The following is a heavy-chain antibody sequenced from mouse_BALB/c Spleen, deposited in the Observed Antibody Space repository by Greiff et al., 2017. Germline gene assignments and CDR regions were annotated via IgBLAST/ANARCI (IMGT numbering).Heavy chain of an antibody. Sequence: EVQVVESGGGLVKPGGSLKLSCAASGFTFSSYAMSWVRQTPEKRLEWVASISSGGSTYYPDSVKGRFTISRDNARNILYLQMSSLRSEDTAMYYCAREGGDWGQGTTLTVSS. CDR3: AREGGD. J-gene: IGHJ2*01. CDR2: ISSGGST. V-gene: IGHV5-6-5*01. CDR1: GFTFSSYA.